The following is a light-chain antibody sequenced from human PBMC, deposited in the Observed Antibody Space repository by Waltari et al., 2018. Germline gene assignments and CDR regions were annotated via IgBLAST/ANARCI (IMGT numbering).Light chain of an antibody. CDR2: RAS. CDR1: HSITIW. J-gene: IGKJ1*01. CDR3: QQYNTYPWT. Sequence: DIQMTQSPSTLSASVGDRITITCRASHSITIWLAWYQQKPGEAPKLLIFRASSLESGVPSRFSGSGSRTEFTLTISSLQPDDFATYYCQQYNTYPWTFGQGTKVEIK. V-gene: IGKV1-5*03.